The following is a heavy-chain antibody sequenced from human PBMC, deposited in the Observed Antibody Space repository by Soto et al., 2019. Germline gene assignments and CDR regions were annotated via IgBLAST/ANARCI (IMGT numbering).Heavy chain of an antibody. CDR3: ARDRGSDCYYYGMDV. Sequence: ASVKVSCKASGYTFTSYGISCVLQSALQWLEWMGWISAYNGNTNYAQKLQGRVTMTTDTSTSTAYMELRSLRSDDTAVYYCARDRGSDCYYYGMDVWGQGTTVTVSS. D-gene: IGHD3-16*01. CDR1: GYTFTSYG. J-gene: IGHJ6*02. CDR2: ISAYNGNT. V-gene: IGHV1-18*01.